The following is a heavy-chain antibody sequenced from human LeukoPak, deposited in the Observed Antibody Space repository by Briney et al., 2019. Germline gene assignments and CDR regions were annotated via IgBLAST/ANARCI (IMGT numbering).Heavy chain of an antibody. CDR1: GFTFSNYD. V-gene: IGHV3-13*01. Sequence: PGGSLRLSCAASGFTFSNYDMHWVRQVTGKGLEWVSAFHTAGGTHYSGSVKGRFATSRENAKNSFYLQMNNLRAGDTALYYCARGSCSSSSCYERLNGLDVWGQGTPVTVSS. CDR2: FHTAGGT. D-gene: IGHD2-2*01. J-gene: IGHJ6*02. CDR3: ARGSCSSSSCYERLNGLDV.